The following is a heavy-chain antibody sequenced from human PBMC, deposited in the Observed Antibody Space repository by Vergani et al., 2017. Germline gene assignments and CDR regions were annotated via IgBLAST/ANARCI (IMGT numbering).Heavy chain of an antibody. CDR1: GGTFSSYA. D-gene: IGHD2-15*01. V-gene: IGHV1-69*01. J-gene: IGHJ3*02. CDR3: AREGGVVVVAAGTAPLDI. CDR2: IIPIFGTA. Sequence: QVQLVQSGAEVKKPGSSVKVSCKASGGTFSSYAISWVRQAPGQGLEWMGGIIPIFGTANYAQKFQGRVTITADESTSTAYMELSSLRSEDTAGYYCAREGGVVVVAAGTAPLDIWGQGTMVTVSS.